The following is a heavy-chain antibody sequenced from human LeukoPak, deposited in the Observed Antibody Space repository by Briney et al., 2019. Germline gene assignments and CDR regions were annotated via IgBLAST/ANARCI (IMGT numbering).Heavy chain of an antibody. CDR3: ARDYAWNSYGLVLDS. CDR1: GFTFNDYY. CDR2: ISGSGDRI. D-gene: IGHD3-16*02. J-gene: IGHJ4*02. Sequence: GGSLRLSCAASGFTFNDYYMSWIRQAPGEGLEWISYISGSGDRIYYADSVKGRFTISRDNAKNSLYLQLNSLRAEDTAVYYCARDYAWNSYGLVLDSWGQGALVTVSS. V-gene: IGHV3-11*01.